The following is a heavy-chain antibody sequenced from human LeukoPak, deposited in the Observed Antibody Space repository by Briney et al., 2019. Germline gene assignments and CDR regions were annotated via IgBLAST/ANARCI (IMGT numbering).Heavy chain of an antibody. V-gene: IGHV4-38-2*02. CDR1: GYSISSGYY. Sequence: SETLSLTCTVSGYSISSGYYWGWVRQPPGKGLEWIGEIYHSGSTNYNPSLKSRVTISVDKSKNQFSLKLSSVTAADTAVYYCARGWGIAARDWGQGTLVTVSS. J-gene: IGHJ4*02. CDR2: IYHSGST. D-gene: IGHD6-6*01. CDR3: ARGWGIAARD.